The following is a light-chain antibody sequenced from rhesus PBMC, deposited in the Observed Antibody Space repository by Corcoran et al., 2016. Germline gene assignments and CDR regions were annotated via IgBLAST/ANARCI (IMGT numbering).Light chain of an antibody. J-gene: IGKJ1*01. Sequence: DIQMTQSPSCLSASVGDRVTITCRASQTISSYLAWYQQKPGKVPKLLIYAASPLQSGVPSRFSGSVSGTDFTLTISSLQPEDFATYYCQQHNSHPTFGQGTKVEIK. CDR2: AAS. CDR1: QTISSY. V-gene: IGKV1-44*03. CDR3: QQHNSHPT.